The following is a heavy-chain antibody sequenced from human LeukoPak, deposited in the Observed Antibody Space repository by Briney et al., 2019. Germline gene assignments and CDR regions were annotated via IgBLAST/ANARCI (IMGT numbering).Heavy chain of an antibody. D-gene: IGHD1-26*01. CDR1: GFPFSTFG. V-gene: IGHV3-30*18. CDR2: IAYDGSVK. CDR3: AKDRTVVGATSFDY. Sequence: GGSLRLSCAASGFPFSTFGMHWVRQAPGKGLEWVAAIAYDGSVKYYPDSLKGRLTISRDNSKNTLYLQMNSQRTEDTAVYSCAKDRTVVGATSFDYWGLGTLVTVSS. J-gene: IGHJ4*02.